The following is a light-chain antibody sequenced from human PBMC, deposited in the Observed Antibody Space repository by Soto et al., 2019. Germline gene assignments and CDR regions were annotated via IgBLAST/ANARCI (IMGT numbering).Light chain of an antibody. CDR1: QSVSSS. Sequence: TQSPGTLSLSPGERATLSCRASQSVSSSFVAWFQQKPGKAPKLLIYAASSLQSGVPSRFSGSGSGTDFTLTISSLQPEDFATYYCQQSYSTPITFGQGTRLEIK. CDR3: QQSYSTPIT. J-gene: IGKJ5*01. V-gene: IGKV1-39*01. CDR2: AAS.